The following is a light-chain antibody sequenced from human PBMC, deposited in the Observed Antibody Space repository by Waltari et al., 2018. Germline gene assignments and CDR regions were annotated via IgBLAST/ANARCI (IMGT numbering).Light chain of an antibody. V-gene: IGLV2-23*02. CDR1: SSDVGNYDL. CDR2: EVN. CDR3: CSYAGSHTWV. J-gene: IGLJ3*02. Sequence: QSALTQPASVSESPGQPITISCTGTSSDVGNYDLVSWYLHHPGNAPNLILYEVNKRPSGVSNRFSGSKSGNTASLTISGLQAEDEADYFCCSYAGSHTWVFGGGTKVTVL.